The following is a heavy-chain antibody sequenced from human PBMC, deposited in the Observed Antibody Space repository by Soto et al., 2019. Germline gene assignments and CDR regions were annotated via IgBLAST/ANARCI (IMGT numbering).Heavy chain of an antibody. CDR1: CGTISCYD. J-gene: IGHJ4*02. Sequence: SEPKSHTCTVDCGTISCYDGRWILQPPGKGVEWIGYTHYSGSTNYAPSLSSRFAISVDRSRNQFSLKLTSVTAADTAVYYCARAPLIYNLWSGYHPALLFDYWGQGTPVTVS. CDR3: ARAPLIYNLWSGYHPALLFDY. CDR2: THYSGST. V-gene: IGHV4-59*01. D-gene: IGHD3-3*01.